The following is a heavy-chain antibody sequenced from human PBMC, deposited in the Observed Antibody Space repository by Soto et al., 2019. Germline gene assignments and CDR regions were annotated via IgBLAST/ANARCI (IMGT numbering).Heavy chain of an antibody. Sequence: ASVKVSCKASGYTFTTYGISWVRQAPGQGLEWMAWINAYSGGTNYAQKLQGWVTMTRDTSTNTAYRELSRLRSEDTAVYYCARGGDGYNPRDAFDIWGQGTMVTVSS. V-gene: IGHV1-18*01. CDR2: INAYSGGT. J-gene: IGHJ3*02. CDR3: ARGGDGYNPRDAFDI. CDR1: GYTFTTYG. D-gene: IGHD5-12*01.